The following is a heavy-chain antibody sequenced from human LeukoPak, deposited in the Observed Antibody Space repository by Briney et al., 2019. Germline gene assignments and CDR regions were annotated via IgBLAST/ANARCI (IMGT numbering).Heavy chain of an antibody. CDR1: GFTLSSAW. J-gene: IGHJ4*02. D-gene: IGHD2-15*01. Sequence: GGSLRLPCAASGFTLSSAWMTWVRQAPGKGLEWVGRIKSKTDGGTIDYAAPVKGRFTISRDDSKNMVYLQMNSLKTEDTAVYYCTTEGYCSAGNCYSYDNWGQGTLVTVSS. V-gene: IGHV3-15*01. CDR3: TTEGYCSAGNCYSYDN. CDR2: IKSKTDGGTI.